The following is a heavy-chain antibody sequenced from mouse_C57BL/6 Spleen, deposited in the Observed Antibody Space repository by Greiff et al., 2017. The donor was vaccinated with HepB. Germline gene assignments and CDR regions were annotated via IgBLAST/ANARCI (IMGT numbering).Heavy chain of an antibody. CDR2: ISSGGSYT. V-gene: IGHV5-6*01. D-gene: IGHD3-2*02. J-gene: IGHJ3*01. Sequence: EVQGVESGGDLVKPGGSLKLSCAASGFTFSSYGMSWVRQTPDKRLEWVATISSGGSYTYYPDSVKGRFTISRDNAKNTLYLQMSSLKSEDTAMYYCARQLRLPWFAYWGQGTLVTVSA. CDR1: GFTFSSYG. CDR3: ARQLRLPWFAY.